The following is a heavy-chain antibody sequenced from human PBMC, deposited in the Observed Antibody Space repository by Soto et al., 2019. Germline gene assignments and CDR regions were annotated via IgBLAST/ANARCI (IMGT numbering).Heavy chain of an antibody. J-gene: IGHJ3*02. CDR1: GFTFSIYS. D-gene: IGHD2-2*01. CDR2: ISSSSSTI. CDR3: AREVQLLRDAFDI. Sequence: PGGSLRLSCAASGFTFSIYSINWARHAPGKGLEWVSYISSSSSTIYYADSVKGRFTISRDNAKNSLYLQMNSLRAEDTAVYYCAREVQLLRDAFDIWGQGTMVTVSS. V-gene: IGHV3-48*01.